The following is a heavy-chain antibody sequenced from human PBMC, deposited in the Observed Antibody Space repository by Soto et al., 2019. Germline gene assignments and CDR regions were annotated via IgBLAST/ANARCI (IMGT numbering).Heavy chain of an antibody. J-gene: IGHJ6*02. V-gene: IGHV1-69*01. CDR3: AREGSRPFYYGVDV. Sequence: QVQLVQSGAEVKKPGSSVKVSCKASGGSFGTYAVSWVRQAPGQGLEWMGAIIPNFGSTNYAQKFQGILTITADESTSTAYMELSRLKSEDTAVYYCAREGSRPFYYGVDVWGQGTTVTVSS. D-gene: IGHD2-2*01. CDR1: GGSFGTYA. CDR2: IIPNFGST.